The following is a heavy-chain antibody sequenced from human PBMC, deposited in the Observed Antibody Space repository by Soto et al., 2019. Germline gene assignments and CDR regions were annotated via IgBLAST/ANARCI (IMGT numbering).Heavy chain of an antibody. Sequence: GASVKVSCKASGYTFTSYGISWVRQAPGQGLEWMGWISAYNGNTNYAQKLQGRVTMTTDTSTSTAYMELRSLRSDDTAVYYCARDGDYYDSSGYPSPLGYFQHWDQGTLVTVSS. V-gene: IGHV1-18*01. D-gene: IGHD3-22*01. CDR3: ARDGDYYDSSGYPSPLGYFQH. J-gene: IGHJ1*01. CDR2: ISAYNGNT. CDR1: GYTFTSYG.